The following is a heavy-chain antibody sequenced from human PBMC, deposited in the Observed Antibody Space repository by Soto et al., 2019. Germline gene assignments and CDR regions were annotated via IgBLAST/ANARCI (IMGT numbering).Heavy chain of an antibody. CDR2: IYYSGST. V-gene: IGHV4-31*02. CDR3: ARGLGDIVVVVATRPSVYWFDP. D-gene: IGHD2-15*01. J-gene: IGHJ5*02. Sequence: LSLTCTVSGGSISSGGYYWSWIRQHPGKGLEWIGYIYYSGSTYYNPSLKSRVTISVDTSKNQFSLKLSSVTAADTAVYYCARGLGDIVVVVATRPSVYWFDPWGQGTLVTVSS. CDR1: GGSISSGGYY.